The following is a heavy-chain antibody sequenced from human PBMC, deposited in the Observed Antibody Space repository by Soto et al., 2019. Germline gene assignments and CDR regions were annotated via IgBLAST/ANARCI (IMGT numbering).Heavy chain of an antibody. J-gene: IGHJ6*02. V-gene: IGHV3-33*01. CDR2: IWYDGSNK. CDR1: GFTFSSYG. Sequence: GGSLRLSCAASGFTFSSYGMHWVRQAPGKGLEWVAVIWYDGSNKYYADSVKGRFTISRDNSKNTLYLQMNSLRAEDTAVYYCARGKTRYYDSSGYYPSNYGMDVWGQGTTVTVSS. CDR3: ARGKTRYYDSSGYYPSNYGMDV. D-gene: IGHD3-22*01.